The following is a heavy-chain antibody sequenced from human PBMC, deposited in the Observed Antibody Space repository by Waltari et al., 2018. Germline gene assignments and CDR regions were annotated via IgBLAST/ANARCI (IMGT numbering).Heavy chain of an antibody. CDR1: GFPFRSYS. CDR3: ARDWVYDAQY. D-gene: IGHD5-12*01. V-gene: IGHV3-21*02. CDR2: ISSSSTHT. Sequence: EVQVVESGGGLVKPGGSLSLSCVVSGFPFRSYSMKWVRQAPGKGLVWVSSISSSSTHTFYADSVKGRFTISRNDANNSMFLQMTNLSAEDTGVYFCARDWVYDAQYWGQGTLVTVSS. J-gene: IGHJ4*02.